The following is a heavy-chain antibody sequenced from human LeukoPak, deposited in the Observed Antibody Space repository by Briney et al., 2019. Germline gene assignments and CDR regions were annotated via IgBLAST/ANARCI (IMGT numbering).Heavy chain of an antibody. J-gene: IGHJ5*02. Sequence: SETLSLTCAVSGGSISSGGYSWSWIRQPPGKGLEWIGYIYHSGSTYYNPSLKSRVTISVDRSKNQFSLKLSSVTAADTAVYYCAREPYGSGSNNWFDPWGQGTLVTVSS. CDR2: IYHSGST. V-gene: IGHV4-30-2*01. D-gene: IGHD3-10*01. CDR1: GGSISSGGYS. CDR3: AREPYGSGSNNWFDP.